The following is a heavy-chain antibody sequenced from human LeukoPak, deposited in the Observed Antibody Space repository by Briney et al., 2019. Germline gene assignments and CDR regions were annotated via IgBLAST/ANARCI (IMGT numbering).Heavy chain of an antibody. D-gene: IGHD2-8*01. V-gene: IGHV1-69*06. CDR1: GGTFSSYA. J-gene: IGHJ6*03. Sequence: ASVKVSCKASGGTFSSYAISWVRQAPGQGLEWMGGIIPIFGTANYAQKFQGRVTITADKSTSTAYMEVSSLRSEDTAVYYCARGGPQYCTNGVCPDYYYYYMDVWGKGTTVTVSS. CDR3: ARGGPQYCTNGVCPDYYYYYMDV. CDR2: IIPIFGTA.